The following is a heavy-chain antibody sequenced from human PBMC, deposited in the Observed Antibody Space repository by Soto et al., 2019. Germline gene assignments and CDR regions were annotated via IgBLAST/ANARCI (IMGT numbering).Heavy chain of an antibody. CDR3: AKDRRADWESYYYYAMDV. CDR2: IIPIYVTA. CDR1: GGTFSSFT. D-gene: IGHD1-26*01. J-gene: IGHJ6*02. V-gene: IGHV1-69*01. Sequence: QVQLVQSGVEVKKPGSSVKVSCKASGGTFSSFTISWVRQAPGQGLEWMGGIIPIYVTANYAQKFQGRVMMTADASTRTAYMELSSLRSEDTAVYYCAKDRRADWESYYYYAMDVWGQGTTVTVSS.